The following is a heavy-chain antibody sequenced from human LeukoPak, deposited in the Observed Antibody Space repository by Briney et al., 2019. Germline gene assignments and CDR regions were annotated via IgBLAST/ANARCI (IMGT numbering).Heavy chain of an antibody. Sequence: GGSLRLSCAASGFTFDDYAMHWVRQAPGKGLEWVSGISWNSGSIGYADSVKGRFTISRDNAKNSLYLQMNSLRAEDTALYYCAKDIGYSGSYLGYWGQGTLVTVSS. D-gene: IGHD1-26*01. V-gene: IGHV3-9*01. J-gene: IGHJ4*02. CDR2: ISWNSGSI. CDR1: GFTFDDYA. CDR3: AKDIGYSGSYLGY.